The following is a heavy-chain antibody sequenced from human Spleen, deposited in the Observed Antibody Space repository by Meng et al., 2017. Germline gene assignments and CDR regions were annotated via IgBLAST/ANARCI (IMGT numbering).Heavy chain of an antibody. CDR3: ARGGYFDY. CDR2: XNQSGST. J-gene: IGHJ4*02. Sequence: QVQLQQWGAGLLKPSETLSLTGAGYGGSFSGYYWSWIRQPPGKGLEWIGEXNQSGSTNYKPSLKSRVTISVDTSKNQFSLKLSSVTAADTAVYYCARGGYFDYWGQGTRVTVYS. V-gene: IGHV4-34*01. CDR1: GGSFSGYY.